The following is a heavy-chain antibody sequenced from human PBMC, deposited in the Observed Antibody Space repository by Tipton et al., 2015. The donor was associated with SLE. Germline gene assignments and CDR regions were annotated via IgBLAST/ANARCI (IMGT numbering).Heavy chain of an antibody. Sequence: TLSLTCAVYGGPFSGYYWSWIRQPPGKGLEWIGEINHSGSTNYNPSLKSRVTISVDTSKNQFSLKLSSVTAADTAVYYCARGCGSGSCFDYWGQGTLVTVSS. CDR1: GGPFSGYY. V-gene: IGHV4-34*01. CDR2: INHSGST. J-gene: IGHJ4*02. D-gene: IGHD3-10*01. CDR3: ARGCGSGSCFDY.